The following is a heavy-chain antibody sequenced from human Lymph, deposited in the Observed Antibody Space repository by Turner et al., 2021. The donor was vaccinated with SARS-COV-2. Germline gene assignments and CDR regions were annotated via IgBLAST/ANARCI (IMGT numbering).Heavy chain of an antibody. CDR2: ISYDGSDK. J-gene: IGHJ4*02. D-gene: IGHD3-22*01. V-gene: IGHV3-30*04. CDR3: ARDRDSSGWVDY. CDR1: GFTFSSYA. Sequence: QVQLGESGGGVVQPGRSLRLYCAASGFTFSSYAMHWVRQAPGKGLEWVAFISYDGSDKYYADSVKGRFTFSRDNSKNTLYLQMNSLRAEDTAVYYCARDRDSSGWVDYWGQGTLVTVSS.